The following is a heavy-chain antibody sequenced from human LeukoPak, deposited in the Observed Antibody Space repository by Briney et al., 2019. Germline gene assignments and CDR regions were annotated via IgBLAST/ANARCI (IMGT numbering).Heavy chain of an antibody. CDR1: GGSISSHY. Sequence: PSETLSLTCTVSGGSISSHYWSWIRQPPGEGLEWIGDIYYSGSINYNPSLKSRVTISVDMSKNQFSLKLSSVTAADTAVYYCARGPFEYSSSSYFDYWGQGTLVTVSS. D-gene: IGHD6-6*01. CDR3: ARGPFEYSSSSYFDY. V-gene: IGHV4-59*11. CDR2: IYYSGSI. J-gene: IGHJ4*02.